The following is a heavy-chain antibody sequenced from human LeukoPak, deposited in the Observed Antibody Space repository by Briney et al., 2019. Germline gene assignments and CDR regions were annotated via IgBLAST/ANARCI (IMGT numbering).Heavy chain of an antibody. J-gene: IGHJ6*02. CDR1: GGSISSSSYY. CDR2: IYYSGST. Sequence: SDTLSLICTVTGGSISSSSYYWGWIRQPPGKGLAWIWNIYYSGSTYYNPCLKSRVTISVDTASNQFSLKLSSVSAADTAVYYCDPTVDVLRYFVWFGKYGMDVCGQGTTVTVYS. CDR3: DPTVDVLRYFVWFGKYGMDV. V-gene: IGHV4-39*01. D-gene: IGHD3-9*01.